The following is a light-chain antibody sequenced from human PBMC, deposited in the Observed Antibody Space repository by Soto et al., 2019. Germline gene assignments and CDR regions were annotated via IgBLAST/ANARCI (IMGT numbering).Light chain of an antibody. Sequence: AIRMTQSPSSLSASPGDRVTITCRASQDSSSYLAWYQQKPGKAPNLLIYVASTLQSGVPSRFSGSGSGTDFTLTISRLQYEDFATYYCQQYYEFPLTFGGGTKVQIK. CDR3: QQYYEFPLT. CDR2: VAS. V-gene: IGKV1-8*01. CDR1: QDSSSY. J-gene: IGKJ4*01.